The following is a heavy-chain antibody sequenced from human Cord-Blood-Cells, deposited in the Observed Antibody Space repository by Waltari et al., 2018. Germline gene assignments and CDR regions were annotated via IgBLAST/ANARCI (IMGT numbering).Heavy chain of an antibody. CDR1: GGSFSGYY. D-gene: IGHD7-27*01. Sequence: QVQLQQWGAGLLKPSETLSLTCAVYGGSFSGYYWSWIRQPPGKGLEWIGEISHSGSTNYNPSLKSRVTISVDTSKNQFSLKLSSVTAADTAVYYCARPRANWGGRAFDIWGQGTMVTVSS. J-gene: IGHJ3*02. CDR2: ISHSGST. CDR3: ARPRANWGGRAFDI. V-gene: IGHV4-34*01.